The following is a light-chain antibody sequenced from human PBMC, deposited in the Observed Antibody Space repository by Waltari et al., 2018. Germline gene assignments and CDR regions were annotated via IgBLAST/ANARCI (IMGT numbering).Light chain of an antibody. Sequence: DIIMTQSPDPPAVSLGERATLNCKSNQSLLYDANNRDYLAWFHQKPGQPPTFLIYWASTRESGVPDRFSGSGSGTDFTLTITSLQAEDVGVYYCQQYYTHPITFGQGTRLEI. CDR1: QSLLYDANNRDY. CDR2: WAS. CDR3: QQYYTHPIT. V-gene: IGKV4-1*01. J-gene: IGKJ5*01.